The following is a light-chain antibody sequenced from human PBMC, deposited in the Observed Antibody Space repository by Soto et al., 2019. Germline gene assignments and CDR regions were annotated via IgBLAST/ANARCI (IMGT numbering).Light chain of an antibody. CDR3: QQGYSRPRT. J-gene: IGKJ1*01. CDR1: QSISTS. CDR2: TSS. V-gene: IGKV1-39*01. Sequence: DIQLTQSPSSLPASVGDRVTITCRASQSISTSLNWYQQKPGKAPNLLIFTSSNLESGVPSRFSGSGSGTDFTLTISSLQPEDFATYFCQQGYSRPRTFGQGTKVEIK.